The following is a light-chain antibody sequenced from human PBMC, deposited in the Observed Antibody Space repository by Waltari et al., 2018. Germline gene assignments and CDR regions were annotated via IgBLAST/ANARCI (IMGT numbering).Light chain of an antibody. J-gene: IGKJ1*01. CDR2: KAS. CDR1: QSIIIW. CDR3: QQYSTYSRT. Sequence: DIQMTQSPSTLSASVGDRVTITCRASQSIIIWLAWYQQKPRKAPKLLIYKASSLESGVPSRFSGSGSGTEFTLTISSLQPDDFATYYCQQYSTYSRTFGQGTKVEIK. V-gene: IGKV1-5*03.